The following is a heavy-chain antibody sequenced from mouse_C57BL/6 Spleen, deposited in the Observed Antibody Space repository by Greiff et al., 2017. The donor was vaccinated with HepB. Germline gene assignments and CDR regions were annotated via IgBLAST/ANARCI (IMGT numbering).Heavy chain of an antibody. V-gene: IGHV1-55*01. J-gene: IGHJ4*01. CDR3: ARMGMVTTGAMDY. CDR1: GYTFTSYW. Sequence: VQLQQSGAELVKPGASVKMSCKASGYTFTSYWITWVKQRPGQGLEWIGDIYPGSGSTNYNEKFKSKATLTVDTSSSTAYMQLSSLTSEDSAVYYCARMGMVTTGAMDYWGQGTSVTVSS. CDR2: IYPGSGST. D-gene: IGHD2-2*01.